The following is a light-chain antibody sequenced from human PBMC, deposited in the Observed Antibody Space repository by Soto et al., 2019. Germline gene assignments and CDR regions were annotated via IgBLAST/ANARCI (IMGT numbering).Light chain of an antibody. V-gene: IGKV3-20*01. Sequence: ELALWQSPDTLSPPPPARATLACAASQSVSNNYLAWYQQKPGQAPRLLIYAASNRATGIQDRFSGSGSGTDFTLTISRLEPEEFAVYHCQQYGSSGTFGQGTKVDIK. CDR2: AAS. CDR1: QSVSNNY. CDR3: QQYGSSGT. J-gene: IGKJ1*01.